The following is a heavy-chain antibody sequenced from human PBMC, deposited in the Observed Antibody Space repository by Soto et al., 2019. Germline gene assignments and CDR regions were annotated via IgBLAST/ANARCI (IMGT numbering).Heavy chain of an antibody. Sequence: SETLSLTCTVSGGSVDNYYWSWIRQSPVKGLEWIGNILSSGSTNYNPSLTTRLTLSVDTSKNQFSLRLSSMTAADTAVYYCARAKVLRGVPTIDYWGQGTPVTVSS. CDR2: ILSSGST. J-gene: IGHJ4*02. CDR3: ARAKVLRGVPTIDY. CDR1: GGSVDNYY. D-gene: IGHD3-10*01. V-gene: IGHV4-59*02.